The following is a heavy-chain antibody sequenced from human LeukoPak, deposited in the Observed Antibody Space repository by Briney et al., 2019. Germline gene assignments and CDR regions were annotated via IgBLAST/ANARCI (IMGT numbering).Heavy chain of an antibody. V-gene: IGHV1-18*01. CDR1: GYTFISYG. J-gene: IGHJ4*02. CDR2: ISAYNGNT. Sequence: ASVKVSCKASGYTFISYGISWVRQAHGQGLEWMGWISAYNGNTNYAQKLQGRVTMTTDTSTSTAYMELRSLRSDDTAVYYCARATYYYDSSGYYNHWGQGTLVTVSS. CDR3: ARATYYYDSSGYYNH. D-gene: IGHD3-22*01.